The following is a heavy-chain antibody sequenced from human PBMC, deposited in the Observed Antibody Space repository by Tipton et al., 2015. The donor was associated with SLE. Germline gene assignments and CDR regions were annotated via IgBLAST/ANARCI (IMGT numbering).Heavy chain of an antibody. CDR3: AREGAAVTMSGWFDP. CDR1: GGLISNKY. V-gene: IGHV4-4*08. Sequence: TLSLTCTVSGGLISNKYWSWIRQAPGKGLEWIGYIYTNGHTNYNPSLKSRVTISVDTSKNHFSLKLTSVTAADTAIYYCAREGAAVTMSGWFDPWGQGTLVTVSS. D-gene: IGHD4-17*01. CDR2: IYTNGHT. J-gene: IGHJ5*02.